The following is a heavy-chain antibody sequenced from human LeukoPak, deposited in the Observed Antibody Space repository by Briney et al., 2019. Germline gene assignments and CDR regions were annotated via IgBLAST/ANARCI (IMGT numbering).Heavy chain of an antibody. Sequence: ASVKVSCKASGDTFTSYGISWVRQAPGQGLEWMGWISAYNGNTNYAQKLQGRVTMTTDTSTSTAYMELRSLRSDDTAVYYCGRVDSSGWDAFDIWGQGTMVTVSS. CDR1: GDTFTSYG. CDR2: ISAYNGNT. CDR3: GRVDSSGWDAFDI. V-gene: IGHV1-18*01. D-gene: IGHD3-22*01. J-gene: IGHJ3*02.